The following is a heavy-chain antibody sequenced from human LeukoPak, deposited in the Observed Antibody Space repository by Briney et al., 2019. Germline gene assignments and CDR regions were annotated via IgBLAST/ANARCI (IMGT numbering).Heavy chain of an antibody. D-gene: IGHD2-15*01. CDR2: ISGGGSNT. V-gene: IGHV3-23*01. J-gene: IGHJ4*02. CDR1: GFTFSNYA. Sequence: PGGSLRLSCAASGFTFSNYAMSWVRQAPGKGLEWVSGISGGGSNTHYADSVKGRFTISRDNSKNTLCLQMNSLRAEDTAVYYCAKDRSPVVVAATSFDYWGQGTLVTVSS. CDR3: AKDRSPVVVAATSFDY.